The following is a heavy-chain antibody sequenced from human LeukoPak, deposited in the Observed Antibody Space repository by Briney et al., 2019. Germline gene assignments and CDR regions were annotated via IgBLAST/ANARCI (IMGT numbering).Heavy chain of an antibody. CDR3: ARVDYYYYMDV. J-gene: IGHJ6*03. V-gene: IGHV4-34*01. CDR1: GGSFSGYY. Sequence: SETLSLTCAVYGGSFSGYYWSWIRQPPGKGLEWSGEINHSGSTNYNPSRNSRVTISVDTSKNQFFLKLSSATAAATADYSCARVDYYYYMDVWGKGTTVTVSS. CDR2: INHSGST.